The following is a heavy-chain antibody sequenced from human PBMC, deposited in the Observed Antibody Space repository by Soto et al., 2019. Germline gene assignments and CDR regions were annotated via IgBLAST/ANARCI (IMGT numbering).Heavy chain of an antibody. CDR3: ARGRSDFWSGDPSYYDYYGMDV. Sequence: ASVKVSFKASGYTFTSYGISWVRQAPGQGLEWMGWISAYNGNTNYAQKLQGRVTMTTDTSTSTAYMELRSLRSDDTAVYYCARGRSDFWSGDPSYYDYYGMDVWGQGTTVTVSS. D-gene: IGHD3-3*01. V-gene: IGHV1-18*04. J-gene: IGHJ6*02. CDR1: GYTFTSYG. CDR2: ISAYNGNT.